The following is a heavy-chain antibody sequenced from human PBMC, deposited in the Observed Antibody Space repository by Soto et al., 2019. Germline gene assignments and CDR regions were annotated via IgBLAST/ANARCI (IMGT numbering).Heavy chain of an antibody. CDR2: IYYSGST. Sequence: SETLSLTCTVSGGSISSSSYYWGWIRQPPGKGLEWIGSIYYSGSTYYNPSLKSRVTISVDTSKNQFSLKLSSVTAADTAVYYCASTLTRRREAFDIWGQGTMVTVSS. J-gene: IGHJ3*02. CDR1: GGSISSSSYY. V-gene: IGHV4-39*01. CDR3: ASTLTRRREAFDI.